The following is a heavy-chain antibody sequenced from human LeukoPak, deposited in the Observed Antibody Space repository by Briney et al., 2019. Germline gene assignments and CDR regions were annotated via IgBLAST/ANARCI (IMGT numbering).Heavy chain of an antibody. CDR3: ARTLVGATAYFQH. Sequence: PPETLSLTCTVSGGSISSSSYYWGWIRQPPGKGLEWIGSIYYSGSTYYNPSLKSRVTISVDTSKNQFSLKLSSVTAADTAVYYCARTLVGATAYFQHWGQGTLVTVSS. CDR2: IYYSGST. J-gene: IGHJ1*01. CDR1: GGSISSSSYY. V-gene: IGHV4-39*07. D-gene: IGHD1-26*01.